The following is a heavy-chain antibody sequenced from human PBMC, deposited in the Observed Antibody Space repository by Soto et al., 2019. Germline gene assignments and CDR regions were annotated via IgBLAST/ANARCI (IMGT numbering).Heavy chain of an antibody. Sequence: QVQLVQSGAEVKKPGSSVKVSCKASGGTFSSYAISWVRQAPGQGLEWMGGIIPIFGTANYVQKFQGRVTITADKPTSTAYRGLSSLRSEDTAVYYCARARLLWFGREGFDPWGQGTLVTVSS. CDR1: GGTFSSYA. CDR3: ARARLLWFGREGFDP. D-gene: IGHD3-10*01. V-gene: IGHV1-69*06. J-gene: IGHJ5*02. CDR2: IIPIFGTA.